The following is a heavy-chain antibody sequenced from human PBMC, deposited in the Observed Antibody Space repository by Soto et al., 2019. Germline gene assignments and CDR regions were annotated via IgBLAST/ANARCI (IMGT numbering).Heavy chain of an antibody. D-gene: IGHD3-3*01. CDR3: ARDGPYDFWSGPNNWFDQ. V-gene: IGHV1-46*01. CDR1: GYTFTSYY. J-gene: IGHJ5*02. Sequence: ASVKVSCKASGYTFTSYYMHWVRQAPGQGLEWMGIINPSGGSTSYAQKFQGRVTMTRDTSTSTVYMELSSLRSEDTAVYYCARDGPYDFWSGPNNWFDQWGQGTLVTVS. CDR2: INPSGGST.